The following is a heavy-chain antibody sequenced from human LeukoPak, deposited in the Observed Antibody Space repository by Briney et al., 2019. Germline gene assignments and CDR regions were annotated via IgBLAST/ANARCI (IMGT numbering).Heavy chain of an antibody. V-gene: IGHV3-30*02. Sequence: GGSLRLSCAASGFIFSNSGMHWVRQAPGKGLEWVAFIRYDESDKFYADSVKGRFTISRDISKNTLFLHMNSLRVEDTAVYYCARDDYNWNVDAFHIWGQGTMVTVSS. D-gene: IGHD1-20*01. J-gene: IGHJ3*02. CDR1: GFIFSNSG. CDR2: IRYDESDK. CDR3: ARDDYNWNVDAFHI.